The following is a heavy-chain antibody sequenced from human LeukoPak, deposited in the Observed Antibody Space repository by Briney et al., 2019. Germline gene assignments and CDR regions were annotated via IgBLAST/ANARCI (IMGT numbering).Heavy chain of an antibody. D-gene: IGHD6-13*01. CDR2: IRSKAYGGTT. J-gene: IGHJ5*02. CDR1: GFTFGDYA. Sequence: GGSLRLSCTASGFTFGDYAMSWVRQAPGKGLEWVGSIRSKAYGGTTEYAASVKGRFAISRDDSKSIAYLQMNSLKTEDTAVYYCTSSYSSSWENWFDPWGQGTLVTVSS. CDR3: TSSYSSSWENWFDP. V-gene: IGHV3-49*04.